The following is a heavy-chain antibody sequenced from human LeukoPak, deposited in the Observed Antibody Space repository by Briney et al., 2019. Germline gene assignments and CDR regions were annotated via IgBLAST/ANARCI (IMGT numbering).Heavy chain of an antibody. J-gene: IGHJ5*02. D-gene: IGHD1-26*01. CDR1: GGSMSSSSYY. CDR2: INHSGST. Sequence: SETLSLTCTVSGGSMSSSSYYWGWIRQPPGKGLEWIGEINHSGSTNYNPSLKSRVTISVDTSKNQFSLKLSSVTAADTAVYYCARHKKSLYSGSYSWFDPWGQGTLVTVSS. CDR3: ARHKKSLYSGSYSWFDP. V-gene: IGHV4-39*01.